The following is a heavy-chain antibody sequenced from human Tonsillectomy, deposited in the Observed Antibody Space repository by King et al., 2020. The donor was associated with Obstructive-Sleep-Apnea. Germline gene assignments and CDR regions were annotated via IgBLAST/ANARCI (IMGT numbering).Heavy chain of an antibody. V-gene: IGHV4-34*01. J-gene: IGHJ2*01. CDR1: GASFSDDY. CDR3: VRAAAWGDLRGNWSFDL. Sequence: VQLQQWGAGLLEPSETLSLTCAVYGASFSDDYWGWIRQSPGKGLEWIGEVHHSGGSNYNPSLKSRVTIVLDTSKNQVLLKLSSVTAADTAVYYCVRAAAWGDLRGNWSFDLRGRGTLVTVSS. D-gene: IGHD3-16*01. CDR2: VHHSGGS.